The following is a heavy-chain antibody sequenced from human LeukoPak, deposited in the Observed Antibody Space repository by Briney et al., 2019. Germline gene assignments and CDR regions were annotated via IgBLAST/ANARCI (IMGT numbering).Heavy chain of an antibody. D-gene: IGHD1-26*01. CDR1: GFTFSSYA. CDR2: ISGSGRST. V-gene: IGHV3-23*01. Sequence: AGGSLRLSCAASGFTFSSYAMSWVRQAPGKGLEWVSAISGSGRSTYYADSVKGRFTISRDNSKNTLYLQMNSLRAEDTAVYYCAKGLVDSGSYFFGYWGQGTLVTVSS. CDR3: AKGLVDSGSYFFGY. J-gene: IGHJ4*02.